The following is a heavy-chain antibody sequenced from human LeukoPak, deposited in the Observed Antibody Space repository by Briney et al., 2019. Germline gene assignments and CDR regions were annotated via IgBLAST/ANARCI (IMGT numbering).Heavy chain of an antibody. J-gene: IGHJ6*02. D-gene: IGHD4-17*01. CDR2: INHSGST. Sequence: SETLSLTCAVYGGSFSGYYWSWIRQPAGKGLEWIGEINHSGSTNYNPSLKSRVTISVDTSKNQFSLKLSSVTAADTAGYYFPRGTTTVVPTRPYYYYCMDVWGQGTTVTVSS. CDR1: GGSFSGYY. CDR3: PRGTTTVVPTRPYYYYCMDV. V-gene: IGHV4-34*01.